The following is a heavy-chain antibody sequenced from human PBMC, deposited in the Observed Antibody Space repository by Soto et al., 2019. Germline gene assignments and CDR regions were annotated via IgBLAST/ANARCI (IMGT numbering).Heavy chain of an antibody. Sequence: KTSETLSLTCAVYGRSFSGYYWSWIRQPPGKGLEWIGEINHSGSTNYNPSLKSRVTISVDTSKNQFSLKLSSVTAADTAVYYCASLDYDFWSAYYTLWGQGTLVTVSP. D-gene: IGHD3-3*01. V-gene: IGHV4-34*01. CDR2: INHSGST. CDR3: ASLDYDFWSAYYTL. CDR1: GRSFSGYY. J-gene: IGHJ4*02.